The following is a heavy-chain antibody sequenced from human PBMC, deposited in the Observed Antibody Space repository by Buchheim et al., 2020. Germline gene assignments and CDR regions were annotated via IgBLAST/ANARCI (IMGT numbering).Heavy chain of an antibody. V-gene: IGHV3-30*03. CDR1: GFTFSTYG. J-gene: IGHJ4*02. CDR3: ASQISLGY. Sequence: VQLVESGGGVVQPGRSLRLSCAASGFTFSTYGMHWVRQAPGKGLEWVAVISSDGSTYHTDSVKGRFTISRDNSKNTLYLQMDSLRAEDTAVYYCASQISLGYWGQGTL. D-gene: IGHD3-16*01. CDR2: ISSDGST.